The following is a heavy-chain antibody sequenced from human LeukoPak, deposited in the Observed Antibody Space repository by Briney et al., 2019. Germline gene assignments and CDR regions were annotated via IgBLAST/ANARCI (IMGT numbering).Heavy chain of an antibody. Sequence: SETLSLTCTVSGGSISSYYWSWIWQPPGKGLEWIGYIYYSGSTNYNPSLKSRVTISVDTSKNQFSLKLSSVTAADTAVYYCASTPTLYCSSTSCVDYWGQGTLVTVSS. D-gene: IGHD2-2*01. J-gene: IGHJ4*02. V-gene: IGHV4-59*01. CDR3: ASTPTLYCSSTSCVDY. CDR1: GGSISSYY. CDR2: IYYSGST.